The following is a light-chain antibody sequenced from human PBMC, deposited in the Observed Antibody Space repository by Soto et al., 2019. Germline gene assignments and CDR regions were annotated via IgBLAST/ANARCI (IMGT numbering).Light chain of an antibody. CDR2: DSN. J-gene: IGLJ2*01. Sequence: QSVLTQPPSVSAAPGQKVTISCSGSSSNIGNNYVSWYQQLPGTAPKLLIYDSNKRPSGIPDRFSGSKSGTSATLGITGLQTGDEAGYYCGTGDNSLSAVVFGGGTKLTVL. CDR3: GTGDNSLSAVV. V-gene: IGLV1-51*01. CDR1: SSNIGNNY.